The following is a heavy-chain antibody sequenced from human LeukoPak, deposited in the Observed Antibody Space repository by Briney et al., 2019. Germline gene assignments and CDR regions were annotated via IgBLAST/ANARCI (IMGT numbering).Heavy chain of an antibody. V-gene: IGHV1-69*05. CDR1: GGTFSSYA. CDR2: IIPIFGTA. D-gene: IGHD6-13*01. J-gene: IGHJ5*02. CDR3: ARVRAYSSSWYAGYNWFDP. Sequence: SVKVSCKASGGTFSSYAISWVRQAPGQGLEWMGGIIPIFGTANYAQKFQGRVTITTDESTSTAYMELSSLRSEDTAVYYCARVRAYSSSWYAGYNWFDPWGQGTLVTVSP.